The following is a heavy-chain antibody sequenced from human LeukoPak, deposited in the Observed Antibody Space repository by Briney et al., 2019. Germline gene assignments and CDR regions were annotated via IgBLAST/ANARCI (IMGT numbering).Heavy chain of an antibody. CDR3: AKGGSSGYYYLDY. D-gene: IGHD3-22*01. V-gene: IGHV3-9*01. CDR2: ISWNSGSI. J-gene: IGHJ4*02. Sequence: GGSLRLSCAASGFTFDDYAMHWVRQAPGKGLEWVSGISWNSGSIGYADSVKGRFTISRDNAKNSLYLQMNSLRAEDTALYYCAKGGSSGYYYLDYWGQGTLVTVSS. CDR1: GFTFDDYA.